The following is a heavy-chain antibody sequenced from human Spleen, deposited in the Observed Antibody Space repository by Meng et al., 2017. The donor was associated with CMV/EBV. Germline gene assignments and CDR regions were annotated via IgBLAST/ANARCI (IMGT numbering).Heavy chain of an antibody. CDR3: ARQVAATFSGLAFDS. CDR1: GGSFSGYY. D-gene: IGHD2-15*01. V-gene: IGHV4-34*01. CDR2: INHSGST. Sequence: QVQLQQGGAGLLKPSETLSLPCAVYGGSFSGYYWSWIRQPPGKGLEWIGEINHSGSTNYNPSLKSRVTISVDTSKNQFSLKLSSVTAADTAVYYCARQVAATFSGLAFDSWGQRTLVTVSS. J-gene: IGHJ4*02.